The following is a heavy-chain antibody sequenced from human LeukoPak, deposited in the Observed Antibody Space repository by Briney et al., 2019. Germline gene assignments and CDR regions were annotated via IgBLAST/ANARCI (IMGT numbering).Heavy chain of an antibody. D-gene: IGHD4-23*01. V-gene: IGHV4-39*07. Sequence: PSETLSLTCTVSGGSISSSSYYWGWIRQPPGKGLEWIGSIYYSGSTYYNPSLKSRVTISVDTSKNQFSLKLSSVTAADTAVYYCARESNDAVARYYYYMDVWGKGTTVTVSS. CDR3: ARESNDAVARYYYYMDV. J-gene: IGHJ6*03. CDR2: IYYSGST. CDR1: GGSISSSSYY.